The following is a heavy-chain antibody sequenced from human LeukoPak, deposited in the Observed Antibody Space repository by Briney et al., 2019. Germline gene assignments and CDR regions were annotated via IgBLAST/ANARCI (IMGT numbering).Heavy chain of an antibody. D-gene: IGHD6-13*01. V-gene: IGHV4-34*01. J-gene: IGHJ4*02. Sequence: SETLSLTCAGYGGSFSGYYWSGIRQPPGEGLEWIGEINHSGSTNYNPSLKSRVTISVDTSKNQFSLKLSSVTAADTAVYYCARERRWGGSWYRGAFYFDYWGQGTLVSVSS. CDR2: INHSGST. CDR3: ARERRWGGSWYRGAFYFDY. CDR1: GGSFSGYY.